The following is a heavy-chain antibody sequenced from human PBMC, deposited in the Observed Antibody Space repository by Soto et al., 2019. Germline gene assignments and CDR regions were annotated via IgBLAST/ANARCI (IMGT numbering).Heavy chain of an antibody. CDR1: GYTFTSYG. CDR3: ARDGMDIVVVPAAMLGDDRFDY. D-gene: IGHD2-2*03. V-gene: IGHV1-18*01. CDR2: ISAYNGNT. Sequence: GVSVKVSCKASGYTFTSYGISWVRQAPGQGLEWMGWISAYNGNTNYAQKLQGRVTMTTDTSTSTAYMELRSLRSDDTAVYYCARDGMDIVVVPAAMLGDDRFDYWGQGTLVTVSS. J-gene: IGHJ4*02.